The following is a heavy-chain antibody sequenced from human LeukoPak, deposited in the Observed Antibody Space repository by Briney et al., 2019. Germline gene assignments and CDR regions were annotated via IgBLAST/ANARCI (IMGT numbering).Heavy chain of an antibody. D-gene: IGHD2-15*01. CDR2: INHSGST. V-gene: IGHV4-34*01. CDR3: AIGYCSGGSCFDY. J-gene: IGHJ4*02. Sequence: SGTLSLTCAVYGGSFSGYYWSWIRQPPGKGLEWIGEINHSGSTNYNPSLKSRVTISVDTSKYQFSLKLSSVTAADTAVYYCAIGYCSGGSCFDYWGQGTLVTVSS. CDR1: GGSFSGYY.